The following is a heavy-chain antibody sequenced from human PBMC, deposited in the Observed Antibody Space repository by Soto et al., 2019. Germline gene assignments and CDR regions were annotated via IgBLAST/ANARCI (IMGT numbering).Heavy chain of an antibody. Sequence: GASVKVSCKASGYTFTSYGISWVRQAPGQGLEWMGWISAYNGNTNYAQKLQGRVTMTTDTSTSTAYMELRSLRSDDTAVYYCARVELLYYDSSGYYSGAFDIWGQGTMVTVSS. CDR2: ISAYNGNT. CDR1: GYTFTSYG. CDR3: ARVELLYYDSSGYYSGAFDI. D-gene: IGHD3-22*01. V-gene: IGHV1-18*01. J-gene: IGHJ3*02.